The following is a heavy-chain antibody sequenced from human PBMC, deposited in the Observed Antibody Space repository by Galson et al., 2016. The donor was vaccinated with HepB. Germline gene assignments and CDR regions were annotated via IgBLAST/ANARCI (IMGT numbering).Heavy chain of an antibody. CDR1: RFTFSNAW. CDR2: IRSKTDAGTT. CDR3: TTERFFPRVGPTRGWYFDL. D-gene: IGHD1-26*01. J-gene: IGHJ2*01. Sequence: SLRLSCAASRFTFSNAWMTWVRQAPGKGLEWVGRIRSKTDAGTTDYAAPVKDRFSISRDDSKNTLYLQMNSLKTEDTAVYYCTTERFFPRVGPTRGWYFDLWGQGTLVTVSS. V-gene: IGHV3-15*01.